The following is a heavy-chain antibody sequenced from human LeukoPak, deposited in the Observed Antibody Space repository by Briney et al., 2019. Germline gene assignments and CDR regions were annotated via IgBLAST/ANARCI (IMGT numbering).Heavy chain of an antibody. CDR3: ARLPTTVVTRIDY. J-gene: IGHJ4*02. D-gene: IGHD4-23*01. CDR2: IYYSGST. V-gene: IGHV4-39*01. CDR1: GGSISSSSYY. Sequence: SETLPLTCTVSGGSISSSSYYWGWIRQPPGKGLEWIGSIYYSGSTYYNPSLKSRVTISVDTSKNQFSLKLSSVTAADTAVYYCARLPTTVVTRIDYWGQGTLVTVSS.